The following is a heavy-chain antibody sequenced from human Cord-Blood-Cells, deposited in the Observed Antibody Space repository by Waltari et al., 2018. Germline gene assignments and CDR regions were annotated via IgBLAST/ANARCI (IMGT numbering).Heavy chain of an antibody. J-gene: IGHJ4*02. CDR3: ARGRSGYYYPDY. CDR1: GGSFSSYY. V-gene: IGHV4-34*01. CDR2: INHSRNT. D-gene: IGHD3-3*01. Sequence: QVQLQQWGAGLLKPSETLSLTCAVYGGSFSSYYWSWIRQPPGKGLVWTGEINHSRNTNYNPSLKSRVTISVDTSKNQFSLKLSSVTAADTAVYYCARGRSGYYYPDYWGQGTLVTVSS.